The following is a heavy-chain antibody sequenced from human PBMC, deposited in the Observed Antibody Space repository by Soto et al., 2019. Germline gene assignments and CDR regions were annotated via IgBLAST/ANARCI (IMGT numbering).Heavy chain of an antibody. V-gene: IGHV1-69*13. CDR2: IIPLFGTP. J-gene: IGHJ4*02. CDR1: GGIFSTYA. CDR3: ARDRDDYGSGNYYNRIDF. D-gene: IGHD3-10*01. Sequence: ASVKVSCKASGGIFSTYAISWLRQAPGQGLEWMGGIIPLFGTPNYAQRFRGRVTITADESTSTAYMELSRLRSEDTAVYYCARDRDDYGSGNYYNRIDFWGQGTLVTVSS.